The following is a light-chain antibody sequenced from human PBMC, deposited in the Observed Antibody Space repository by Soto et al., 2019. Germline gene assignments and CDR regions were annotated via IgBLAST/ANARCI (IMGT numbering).Light chain of an antibody. CDR2: DSS. CDR1: QSISTY. CDR3: QQSYSNPTWT. J-gene: IGKJ1*01. Sequence: DIQLTQAPSSLSASVGDRIPITCRESQSISTYLNWYQQKPGEAPTVLVYDSSTLQSGVPSRFSGSVFGAEFTLTVRRLQPEDFATYYGQQSYSNPTWTFCQWTK. V-gene: IGKV1-39*01.